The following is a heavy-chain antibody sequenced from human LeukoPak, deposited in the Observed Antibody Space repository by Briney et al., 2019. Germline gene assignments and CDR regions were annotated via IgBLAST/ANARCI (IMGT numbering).Heavy chain of an antibody. D-gene: IGHD3-16*01. CDR3: ARGPYSYAFVLSCDF. CDR1: GFTFSPYG. Sequence: PGGSLRLSCVASGFTFSPYGMSWVRQAPGKGLEWISDIDNSGNVINYADSVKGRFTISRDNANNSLFLQMNSLRTDDTAVYYCARGPYSYAFVLSCDFWGQGILVTVSS. CDR2: IDNSGNVI. J-gene: IGHJ4*02. V-gene: IGHV3-21*06.